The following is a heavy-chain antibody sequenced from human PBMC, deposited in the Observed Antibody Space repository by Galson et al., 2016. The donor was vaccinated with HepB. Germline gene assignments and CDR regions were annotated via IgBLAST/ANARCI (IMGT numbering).Heavy chain of an antibody. CDR1: GFTFSTYW. Sequence: SLRLSCAASGFTFSTYWMSWVRQAPGKGLEWLANIKKDGSEQFYIDPVKGRFTISRDNAKNSLYLQMNSLRADDTAIYYCVGDHGWFLRNWGQGALVSVSS. V-gene: IGHV3-7*03. CDR2: IKKDGSEQ. CDR3: VGDHGWFLRN. J-gene: IGHJ4*02. D-gene: IGHD6-19*01.